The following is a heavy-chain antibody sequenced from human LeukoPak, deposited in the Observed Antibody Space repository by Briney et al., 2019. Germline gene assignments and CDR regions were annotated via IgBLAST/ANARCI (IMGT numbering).Heavy chain of an antibody. CDR2: IYHSGRT. CDR1: GYSISSGYY. J-gene: IGHJ6*03. D-gene: IGHD3-16*01. Sequence: SETLSLTCTVSGYSISSGYYWGWIRQPPGKGLEWIGSIYHSGRTFYNPSLKSRVTISVDTSKNRFSLKLTSVTAADTAVYYCARETSQKGAHYMDVWGKGTTVTISS. CDR3: ARETSQKGAHYMDV. V-gene: IGHV4-38-2*02.